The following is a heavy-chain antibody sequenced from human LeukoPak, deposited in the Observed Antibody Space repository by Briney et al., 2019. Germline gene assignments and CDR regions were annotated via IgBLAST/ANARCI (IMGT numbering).Heavy chain of an antibody. CDR2: INTNTGNP. D-gene: IGHD2-2*01. CDR1: GYTFTNYA. CDR3: ARARDCSYTRCYGDY. Sequence: ASVKVSCKASGYTFTNYAMSWVRQAPGQGLEWMGWINTNTGNPTYAQGFTGRFVFSLDTSVSTAYLQISSLKAEDTAVYDCARARDCSYTRCYGDYWGQGTLVTVSS. V-gene: IGHV7-4-1*02. J-gene: IGHJ4*02.